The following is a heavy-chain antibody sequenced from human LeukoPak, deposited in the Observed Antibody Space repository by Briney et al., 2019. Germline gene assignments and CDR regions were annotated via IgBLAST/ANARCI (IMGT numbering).Heavy chain of an antibody. J-gene: IGHJ5*02. CDR2: IYPGDSDT. CDR1: GYSFTNYW. CDR3: ARRGPDSDWFAP. D-gene: IGHD3-10*01. V-gene: IGHV5-51*01. Sequence: GESLKISCKGSGYSFTNYWIAWVRQMPGKGLEWMGIIYPGDSDTRYSPSFQGQVTISADKSIDTAYLQWSSLEASDNAIYYCARRGPDSDWFAPWGQGTLVTVSS.